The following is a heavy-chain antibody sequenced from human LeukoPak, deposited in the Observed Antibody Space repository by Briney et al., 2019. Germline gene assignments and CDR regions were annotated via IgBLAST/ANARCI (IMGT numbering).Heavy chain of an antibody. CDR1: GGSMSSYF. Sequence: RSSETLSLTCTISGGSMSSYFWSWIRQTPGKGLEWIAYMYYSGSTYYNPSLKSRVTMSADTSKNQLSLKLSSVTAADTAVYYCARPYYYDSRIDPWGQGILVTVSS. CDR3: ARPYYYDSRIDP. J-gene: IGHJ5*02. CDR2: MYYSGST. D-gene: IGHD3-22*01. V-gene: IGHV4-59*08.